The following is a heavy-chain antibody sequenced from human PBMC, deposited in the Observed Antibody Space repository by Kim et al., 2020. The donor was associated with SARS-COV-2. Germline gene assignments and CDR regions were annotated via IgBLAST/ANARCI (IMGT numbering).Heavy chain of an antibody. CDR2: IRKTGGST. CDR1: GFTFSSYD. J-gene: IGHJ4*02. V-gene: IGHV3-23*01. Sequence: GGSLRLSCAASGFTFSSYDMTWVRQAPGKGLEWVSTIRKTGGSTYYTNPVEGRFTISRDNSKNTLYLQMNSLRVEDPAVYYCAKGQGFDYWGQGTLVTVSS. CDR3: AKGQGFDY.